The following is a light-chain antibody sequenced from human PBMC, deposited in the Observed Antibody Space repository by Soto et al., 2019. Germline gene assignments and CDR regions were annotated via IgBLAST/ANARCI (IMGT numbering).Light chain of an antibody. Sequence: QSALTQPRSVSGSPGQSVTISCTGTSSDVGGYNYVSWYQQHPGKAPKLMICDVSKRPSGVPDRFSGSKSGNTASLTISGLQAEDEADYYCCSYAGIYTGVFGGGTKLTVL. J-gene: IGLJ3*02. CDR3: CSYAGIYTGV. CDR2: DVS. V-gene: IGLV2-11*01. CDR1: SSDVGGYNY.